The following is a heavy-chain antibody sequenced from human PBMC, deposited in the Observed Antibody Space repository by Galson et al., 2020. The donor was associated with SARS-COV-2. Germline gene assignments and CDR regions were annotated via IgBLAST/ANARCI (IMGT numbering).Heavy chain of an antibody. CDR2: INHSGST. CDR3: ARRAYYDILTGYWEDNWFDP. CDR1: GGSFSGYY. J-gene: IGHJ5*02. Sequence: SETLSLTCAVYGGSFSGYYWSWIRQPPGKGLEWIGEINHSGSTNYNPSLKSRVTISVDTSKNQFSLKLSSATAADTAVYYCARRAYYDILTGYWEDNWFDPWGQGTLVTVSS. D-gene: IGHD3-9*01. V-gene: IGHV4-34*01.